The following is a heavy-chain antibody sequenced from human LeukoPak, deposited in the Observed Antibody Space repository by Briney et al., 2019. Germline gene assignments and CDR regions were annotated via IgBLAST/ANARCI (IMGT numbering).Heavy chain of an antibody. Sequence: GGSLRLSCAASGFTFSSYEMNWVRQAPGKGLEWVSYISSSGSTIYYADSVKGRLTISRDNAKNSLYLQMNSLRAEDTAVYYCARESSGVDFDYWGQGTLVTVSS. V-gene: IGHV3-48*03. D-gene: IGHD2-15*01. J-gene: IGHJ4*02. CDR3: ARESSGVDFDY. CDR1: GFTFSSYE. CDR2: ISSSGSTI.